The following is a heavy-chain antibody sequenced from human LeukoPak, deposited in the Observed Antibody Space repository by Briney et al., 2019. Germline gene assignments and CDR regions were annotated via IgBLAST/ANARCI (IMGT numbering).Heavy chain of an antibody. CDR3: TLLHYYGSGSYSGWFDP. Sequence: GESLRISCKGSGYSLTSYWISWVRQMPGKGLEWMGRIDPSDSYTNYSPSFQGHVTISADKSISTAYLQWSSLKASDTAMYYCTLLHYYGSGSYSGWFDPWGQGTLVTVSS. D-gene: IGHD3-10*01. CDR2: IDPSDSYT. J-gene: IGHJ5*02. CDR1: GYSLTSYW. V-gene: IGHV5-10-1*01.